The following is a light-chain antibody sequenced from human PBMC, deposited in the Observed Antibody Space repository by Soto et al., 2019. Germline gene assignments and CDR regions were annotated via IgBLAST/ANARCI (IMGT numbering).Light chain of an antibody. J-gene: IGKJ5*01. Sequence: TQSPATVSSSPGERATLSCRASQSVSSNLAWYQQKPGQAPRLLIYGASTRATGIPARFSGSGSGTEFTLTISSLQSEDFAVYYCQQYNNWLITFGQGTLLEIK. CDR3: QQYNNWLIT. CDR1: QSVSSN. V-gene: IGKV3-15*01. CDR2: GAS.